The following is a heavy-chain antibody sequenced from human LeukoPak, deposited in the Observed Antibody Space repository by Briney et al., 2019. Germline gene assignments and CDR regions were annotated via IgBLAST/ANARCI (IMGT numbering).Heavy chain of an antibody. V-gene: IGHV1-18*01. J-gene: IGHJ5*02. Sequence: ASVKVSCKASGYTFTSYGISWVRQAPGQGLEWMGWISAYNGNTNYAQKLQGRVTMTTDTSTSTAYMELRSLRSDDTAVYYCARKLDPGSGSYFWFDLWGQGTLVTVYS. CDR1: GYTFTSYG. CDR3: ARKLDPGSGSYFWFDL. CDR2: ISAYNGNT. D-gene: IGHD3-10*01.